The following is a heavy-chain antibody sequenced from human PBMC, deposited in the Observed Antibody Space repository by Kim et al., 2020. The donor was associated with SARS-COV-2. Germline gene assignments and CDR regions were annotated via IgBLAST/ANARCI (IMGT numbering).Heavy chain of an antibody. CDR2: IKQDGSEK. J-gene: IGHJ6*04. CDR1: GFTFSSYW. Sequence: GGSLRLSCAASGFTFSSYWMSWVRQAPGKGLEWVANIKQDGSEKYYVDSVKGRFTISRDNAKNSLYLQMNSLRVEDTAVYYCARLPTSPGLNWLRSYYGMDVWGEGTTVTASP. D-gene: IGHD2-8*02. CDR3: ARLPTSPGLNWLRSYYGMDV. V-gene: IGHV3-7*01.